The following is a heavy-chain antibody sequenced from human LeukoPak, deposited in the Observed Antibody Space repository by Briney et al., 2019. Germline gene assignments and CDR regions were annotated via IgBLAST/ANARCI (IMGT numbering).Heavy chain of an antibody. CDR3: ARGRRSGSYYPFDY. J-gene: IGHJ4*02. CDR2: IYYSGST. Sequence: SETLSLTCTVSGGSISSYYWSWIRQPPGKGLEWIGYIYYSGSTNYNPSLKSRVTISVDTSKNQFSLKLSSVTAADTAVYYCARGRRSGSYYPFDYWGQGTLVTVSS. V-gene: IGHV4-59*01. D-gene: IGHD3-10*01. CDR1: GGSISSYY.